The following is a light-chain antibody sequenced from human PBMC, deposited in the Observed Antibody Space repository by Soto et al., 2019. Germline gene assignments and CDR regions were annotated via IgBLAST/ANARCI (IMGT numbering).Light chain of an antibody. V-gene: IGLV2-14*03. CDR1: NSDVGYYNY. CDR2: DVT. CDR3: SSSTSRTTLV. J-gene: IGLJ2*01. Sequence: QSALTQPASVSGSPGQSIAISCTGTNSDVGYYNYVSWYQHHPGKAPKLIISDVTNRPSGVSNRFSGSKSGNTASLTISGLQAEDEADYYCSSSTSRTTLVFGGGTKVTV.